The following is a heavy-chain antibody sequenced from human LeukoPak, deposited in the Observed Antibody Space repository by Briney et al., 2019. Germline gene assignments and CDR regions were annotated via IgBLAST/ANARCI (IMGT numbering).Heavy chain of an antibody. D-gene: IGHD3-3*01. Sequence: ASVKVSCKASGYTFTSYGISWVRQAPGQGLEWMGWISAYNGNTNYAQKLQGRVTMTTDTSTSTAYMELWSLRSDDTAVYYCARGQAITIFGVVINYYYGMDVWGQGTTVTVSS. CDR2: ISAYNGNT. CDR1: GYTFTSYG. J-gene: IGHJ6*02. CDR3: ARGQAITIFGVVINYYYGMDV. V-gene: IGHV1-18*01.